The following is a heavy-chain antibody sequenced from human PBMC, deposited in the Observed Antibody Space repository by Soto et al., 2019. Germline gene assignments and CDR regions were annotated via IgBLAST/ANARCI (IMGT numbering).Heavy chain of an antibody. CDR2: ISSDNNYI. V-gene: IGHV3-11*06. CDR1: GISFSDYY. J-gene: IGHJ4*02. CDR3: ASLHSNSQLDF. Sequence: QVQLVESGGGLVKPGGSLRLSCAASGISFSDYYMSWIHQAPGEGLEWVSYISSDNNYINYADSVKGRFTISRDNAKNSVYLQMNRLRAEDTALYYCASLHSNSQLDFWGQGTLVTVSS. D-gene: IGHD6-6*01.